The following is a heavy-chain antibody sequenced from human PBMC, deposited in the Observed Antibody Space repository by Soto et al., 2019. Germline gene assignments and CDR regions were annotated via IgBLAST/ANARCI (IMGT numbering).Heavy chain of an antibody. CDR2: ISDDGTKK. D-gene: IGHD3-10*01. J-gene: IGHJ6*02. CDR1: GFTFSRFA. CDR3: AREDYSGSGSLKYGMDV. Sequence: QVQLVESGGGVVQPGRSLRLSCAASGFTFSRFAMHWVRQAPGKGLEWVAVISDDGTKKNYVDSVKGRLTISRDNSKNTLYLQVNSLGIEDTAVYYCAREDYSGSGSLKYGMDVWGHGTTVIVSS. V-gene: IGHV3-30*04.